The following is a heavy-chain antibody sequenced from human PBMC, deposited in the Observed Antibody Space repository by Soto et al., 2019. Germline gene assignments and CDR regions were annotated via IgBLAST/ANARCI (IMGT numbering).Heavy chain of an antibody. Sequence: GGSLRLSCAASGFTFSDYYMSWIRQAPGKGLEWVSYISSSGSTIYYADSVKGRFTISRDNSKNTLYLQMNSLRAEDTAVYSCAKDTGDWYIDYWGQGTLVTVSS. CDR1: GFTFSDYY. J-gene: IGHJ4*02. CDR3: AKDTGDWYIDY. CDR2: ISSSGSTI. V-gene: IGHV3-11*04. D-gene: IGHD2-21*02.